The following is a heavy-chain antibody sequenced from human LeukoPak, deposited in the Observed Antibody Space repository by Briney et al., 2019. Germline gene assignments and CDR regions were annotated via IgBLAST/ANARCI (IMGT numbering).Heavy chain of an antibody. CDR3: AKWGLNWNYYYY. CDR1: GFTFSSYA. J-gene: IGHJ4*02. D-gene: IGHD1-1*01. CDR2: ISGSGGST. V-gene: IGHV3-23*01. Sequence: GGSLRLSCAASGFTFSSYAMSWVRQAPGKGLEWVSAISGSGGSTYYADSVKGRFTISRDNSKNTLYLQMSSLRAEDTAVYYCAKWGLNWNYYYYWGQGTLVTVSS.